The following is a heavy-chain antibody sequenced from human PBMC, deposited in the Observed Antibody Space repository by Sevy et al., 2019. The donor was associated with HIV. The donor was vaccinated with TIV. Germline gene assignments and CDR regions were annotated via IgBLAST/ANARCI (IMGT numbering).Heavy chain of an antibody. CDR2: ISWDGGST. D-gene: IGHD3-22*01. CDR3: AKDMKRDYDSSGPIGIPDY. Sequence: GGSLRLSCAASGFTFDDYAMHWVRQAPGKGLEWVSLISWDGGSTYYADSVKGRFTISRDNSKNSLYLQMNSLRAEDTDLYYCAKDMKRDYDSSGPIGIPDYWGQGTLVTVSS. J-gene: IGHJ4*02. CDR1: GFTFDDYA. V-gene: IGHV3-43D*03.